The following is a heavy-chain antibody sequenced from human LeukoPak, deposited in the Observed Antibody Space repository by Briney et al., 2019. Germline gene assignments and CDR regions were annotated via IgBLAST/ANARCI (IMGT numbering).Heavy chain of an antibody. J-gene: IGHJ4*02. CDR3: ARGPLRFDY. CDR1: GYSISSGYY. V-gene: IGHV4-38-2*02. Sequence: SETLSLTCTVSGYSISSGYYWGWIRQPPGKGLEWIGSIYHSGSTYYNPSLKSRVTISVDTSKNQFSLKLSSVTAADTAVYYCARGPLRFDYWGQGTLVTVSS. CDR2: IYHSGST.